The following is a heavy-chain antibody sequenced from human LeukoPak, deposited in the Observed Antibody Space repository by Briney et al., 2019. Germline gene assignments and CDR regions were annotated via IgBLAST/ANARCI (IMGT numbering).Heavy chain of an antibody. CDR2: ISSSGSTI. V-gene: IGHV3-48*04. Sequence: GSLRLSCAASGFTFSSYWMSWVRQAPGKGLEWVSYISSSGSTIYYADSVKGRFTISRDNAKNSLYLQMNSLRAEDTAVYYCARTPIYYYGSGRPLDYWGQGTLVTVSS. J-gene: IGHJ4*02. CDR1: GFTFSSYW. CDR3: ARTPIYYYGSGRPLDY. D-gene: IGHD3-10*01.